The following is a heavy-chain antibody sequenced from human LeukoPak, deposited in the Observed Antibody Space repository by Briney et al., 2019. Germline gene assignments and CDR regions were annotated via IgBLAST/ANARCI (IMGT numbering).Heavy chain of an antibody. CDR2: INPNSGGT. Sequence: ASVKVSCKASGYTFTGYYMHWVRQAPGQGLEWMGWINPNSGGTNYAQKFQGRVTMTTDTSTSTAYMELRSLRSDDTAVYYCARDGDYYGSGSYWPKFDYWGQGTLVTVSS. CDR1: GYTFTGYY. V-gene: IGHV1-2*02. J-gene: IGHJ4*02. D-gene: IGHD3-10*01. CDR3: ARDGDYYGSGSYWPKFDY.